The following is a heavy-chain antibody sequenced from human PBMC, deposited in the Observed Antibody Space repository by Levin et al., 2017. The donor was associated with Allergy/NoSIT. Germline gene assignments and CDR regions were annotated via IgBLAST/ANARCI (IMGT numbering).Heavy chain of an antibody. CDR2: IWYDGSNK. D-gene: IGHD3-9*01. V-gene: IGHV3-33*01. Sequence: GGSLRLSCAASGFTFSSYGMHWVRQAPGKGLEWVAVIWYDGSNKYYADSVKGRFTISRDNSKNTLYLQMNSLRAEDTAVYYCARENILTGYYINWFDPWGQGTLVTVSS. J-gene: IGHJ5*02. CDR1: GFTFSSYG. CDR3: ARENILTGYYINWFDP.